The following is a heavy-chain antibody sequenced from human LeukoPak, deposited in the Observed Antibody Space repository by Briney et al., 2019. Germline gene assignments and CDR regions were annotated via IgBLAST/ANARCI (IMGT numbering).Heavy chain of an antibody. V-gene: IGHV5-51*01. D-gene: IGHD3-9*01. CDR2: IYPGDSDT. Sequence: GESLKISCKGSGYSFTSYWIGWVRQMPGKGLEWMGIIYPGDSDTRYNPSFQGQVTISADKSISTAYLQWSSLKASHTAMYYCARRDILTGYYDYFDYWGQGTLVTVSS. CDR1: GYSFTSYW. J-gene: IGHJ4*02. CDR3: ARRDILTGYYDYFDY.